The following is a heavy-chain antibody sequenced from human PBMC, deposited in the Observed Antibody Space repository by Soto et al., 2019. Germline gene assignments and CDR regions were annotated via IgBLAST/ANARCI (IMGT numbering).Heavy chain of an antibody. CDR2: IIPIFGTA. CDR1: GGTFSSYA. D-gene: IGHD2-15*01. Sequence: ASVKVSCKASGGTFSSYAISWVRQAPGQGLEWMGGIIPIFGTANYAQKFQGRVTITADKSTSTAYMELSSLRSEDTAVYYCARDIVVVVAANTDYYYYGMDVCGQGTTVTV. V-gene: IGHV1-69*06. CDR3: ARDIVVVVAANTDYYYYGMDV. J-gene: IGHJ6*02.